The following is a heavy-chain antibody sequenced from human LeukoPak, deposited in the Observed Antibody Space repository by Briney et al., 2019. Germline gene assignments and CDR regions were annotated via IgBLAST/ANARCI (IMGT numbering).Heavy chain of an antibody. V-gene: IGHV4-34*01. J-gene: IGHJ4*02. CDR1: GGSFSGYY. CDR3: ARVNPGLRYFGY. CDR2: INHSGST. D-gene: IGHD3-9*01. Sequence: SSETLSLTCAVYGGSFSGYYWSWIRQPPGKGLEWIGEINHSGSTNYNPSLKSRVTISVDTSKNQFSLKLSSVTAADTAVYYCARVNPGLRYFGYWGQGTLATVSS.